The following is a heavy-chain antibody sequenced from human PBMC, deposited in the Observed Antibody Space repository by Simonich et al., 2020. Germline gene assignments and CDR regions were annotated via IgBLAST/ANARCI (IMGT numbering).Heavy chain of an antibody. D-gene: IGHD6-6*01. CDR2: SNPNSGGT. V-gene: IGHV1-2*02. CDR1: GYTFTGYY. J-gene: IGHJ6*03. Sequence: QVQLVQSGAEVKKPGASVKVSCKASGYTFTGYYMHWVRQAPGQGLEWMVGSNPNSGGTNYAQKFQGRVTMTRDTSISTAYMELSRLRSDDTAVYYCARDRAARYYYYYYMDVWGKGTTVTVSS. CDR3: ARDRAARYYYYYYMDV.